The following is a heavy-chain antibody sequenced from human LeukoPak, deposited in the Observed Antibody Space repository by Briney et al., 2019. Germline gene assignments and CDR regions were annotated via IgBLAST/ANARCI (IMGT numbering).Heavy chain of an antibody. V-gene: IGHV3-9*01. J-gene: IGHJ3*02. CDR2: ISWNSGSI. D-gene: IGHD6-13*01. Sequence: GRSLRLSCAASGFTFDDYAMHWVRQAPGKGLEWVPGISWNSGSIGYADSVKGRFTISRDNAKSSLYLQMNSLRAEDTALYYCAKDHSSSWWNASDIWGQGTMVTVSS. CDR3: AKDHSSSWWNASDI. CDR1: GFTFDDYA.